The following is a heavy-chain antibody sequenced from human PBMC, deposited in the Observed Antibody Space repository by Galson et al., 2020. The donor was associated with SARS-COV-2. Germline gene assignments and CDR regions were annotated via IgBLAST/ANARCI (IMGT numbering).Heavy chain of an antibody. CDR1: GFTFSSYG. Sequence: GGSLRLSCAASGFTFSSYGMHWVRQAPGKGLEWVAVISYDGSNKYYADSVKGRFTISRDNSKNTLYLQMNSLRAEDTAVYYCAKGWRDGMDVWGQGTTVTVSS. V-gene: IGHV3-30*18. D-gene: IGHD2-15*01. J-gene: IGHJ6*02. CDR2: ISYDGSNK. CDR3: AKGWRDGMDV.